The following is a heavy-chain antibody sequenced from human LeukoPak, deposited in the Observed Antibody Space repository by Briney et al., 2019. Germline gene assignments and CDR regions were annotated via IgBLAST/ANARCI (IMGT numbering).Heavy chain of an antibody. CDR1: GFSLSTSGLR. D-gene: IGHD3-10*01. V-gene: IGHV2-70*12. CDR2: IDWDNDK. J-gene: IGHJ4*02. CDR3: AHSRVYYYGSGSYFPKTLDY. Sequence: SGPTLVNPTQTLTLTCTFSGFSLSTSGLRVSWIRQPPGKALEWLSHIDWDNDKFYSTSPKSRLNLTKDTSKNQVVLTMTDMDPVDTATYYCAHSRVYYYGSGSYFPKTLDYWGQGTLVTVSS.